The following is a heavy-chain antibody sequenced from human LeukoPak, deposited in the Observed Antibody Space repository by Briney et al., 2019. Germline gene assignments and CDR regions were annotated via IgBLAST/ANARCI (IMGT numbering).Heavy chain of an antibody. Sequence: GSLRLSCAASGFTFSSYWLSWIRQPPGKGLEWIGYIYYSGSTNYNPSLKSRVTISVDTSKNQFSLKLSSVTAADTAVYYCARHTVGSGWYDYWGQGTLVTVSS. J-gene: IGHJ4*02. CDR2: IYYSGST. CDR1: GFTFSSYW. D-gene: IGHD6-19*01. V-gene: IGHV4-59*08. CDR3: ARHTVGSGWYDY.